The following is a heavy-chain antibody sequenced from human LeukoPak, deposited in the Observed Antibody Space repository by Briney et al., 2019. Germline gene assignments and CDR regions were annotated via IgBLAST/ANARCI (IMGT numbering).Heavy chain of an antibody. Sequence: QPGGSLRLSCAASGFIFSGYWMNWVRQAPGEGLEGVANIKQDGSEQHYVDSVRGRFTISRDNAKNSLYLQMNSLRVEDTAVYYCARDGFVGAADYWGQGTLVTVSS. J-gene: IGHJ4*02. D-gene: IGHD6-13*01. CDR1: GFIFSGYW. CDR2: IKQDGSEQ. V-gene: IGHV3-7*01. CDR3: ARDGFVGAADY.